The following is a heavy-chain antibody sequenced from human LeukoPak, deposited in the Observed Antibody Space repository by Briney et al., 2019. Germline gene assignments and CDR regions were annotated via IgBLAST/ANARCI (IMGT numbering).Heavy chain of an antibody. V-gene: IGHV3-7*04. J-gene: IGHJ4*02. CDR1: GLAFSPYW. CDR2: IRGDGGGK. CDR3: AREDWHRFDY. D-gene: IGHD3/OR15-3a*01. Sequence: GGSLRLSCAASGLAFSPYWMTWVRQPPGKGLEWVATIRGDGGGKYVDSVKGRFTISRDNARNSMYLQMNSLRAEDTAVYYCAREDWHRFDYWGQGALVTVSS.